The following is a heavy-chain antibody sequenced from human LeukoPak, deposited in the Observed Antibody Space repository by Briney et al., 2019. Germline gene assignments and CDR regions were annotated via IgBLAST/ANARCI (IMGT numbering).Heavy chain of an antibody. CDR3: ARSQGIDYVCGSSYYFDY. CDR1: GGAFSSYP. V-gene: IGHV1-69*13. J-gene: IGHJ4*02. CDR2: IIPMFGTA. Sequence: PTVKLSCHASGGAFSSYPTSCVPHAPGQALEWMEGIIPMFGTANYAQKLQDRVTDTADESTSTAYMELSSLRSEDTAVYYCARSQGIDYVCGSSYYFDYWGQGTLVTVSS. D-gene: IGHD3-16*01.